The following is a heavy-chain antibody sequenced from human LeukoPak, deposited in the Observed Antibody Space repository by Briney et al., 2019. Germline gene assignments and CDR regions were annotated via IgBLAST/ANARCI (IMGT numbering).Heavy chain of an antibody. D-gene: IGHD6-6*01. CDR3: ARHRGSSSSGYLFDY. CDR2: IYHSGST. CDR1: GYSISSGYY. Sequence: ASETLSLTCAVSGYSISSGYYWGWIRQPPGKGLEWIGSIYHSGSTYYNPSLKSRVTISVDTSKNQFSLKLSSVTAVDTAVYYCARHRGSSSSGYLFDYWGQGTLVTVSS. J-gene: IGHJ4*02. V-gene: IGHV4-38-2*01.